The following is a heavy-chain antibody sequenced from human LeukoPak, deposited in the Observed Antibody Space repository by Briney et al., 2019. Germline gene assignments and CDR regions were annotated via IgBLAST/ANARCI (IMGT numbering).Heavy chain of an antibody. Sequence: GGSLRRSCAASGFTFSNYWMHWVGQAPGKGLVWVSRINNGDSRKSCADSVKGRFTISRDNAENTLYLQMNSLRAEDTAVYYCARDGGSYSLDYWGQGTLVTVSS. D-gene: IGHD1-26*01. J-gene: IGHJ4*02. CDR2: INNGDSRK. CDR1: GFTFSNYW. CDR3: ARDGGSYSLDY. V-gene: IGHV3-74*01.